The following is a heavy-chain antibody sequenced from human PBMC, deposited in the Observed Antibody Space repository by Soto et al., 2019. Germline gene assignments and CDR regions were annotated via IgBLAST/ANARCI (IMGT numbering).Heavy chain of an antibody. CDR3: AKGGSGSYSNAFDI. D-gene: IGHD3-10*01. J-gene: IGHJ3*02. V-gene: IGHV4-39*01. Sequence: QLQLQESGPGLVKPLETLSLTCTVSGGSISSSSYYWGWIRQPPGKGLEWIGSIYYSGSTYYNPSLKSRVTISVDTSKNQFSLKLSSVTAADTAVYYCAKGGSGSYSNAFDIWGQGTMFTVSS. CDR1: GGSISSSSYY. CDR2: IYYSGST.